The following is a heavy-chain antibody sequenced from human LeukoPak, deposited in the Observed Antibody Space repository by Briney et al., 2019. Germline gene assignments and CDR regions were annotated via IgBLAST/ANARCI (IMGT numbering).Heavy chain of an antibody. V-gene: IGHV1-69-2*01. Sequence: GASVKVSCKVSGYTFTDYYMHWVQQAPGKGLEWMGLVDPEDGETIYAEKFQGRVTITADTSTDTAYMELSSLRSEDTAVYYCATAAEHYDFWSGYYSIFDYWGQGTLVTVSS. J-gene: IGHJ4*02. CDR3: ATAAEHYDFWSGYYSIFDY. CDR2: VDPEDGET. D-gene: IGHD3-3*01. CDR1: GYTFTDYY.